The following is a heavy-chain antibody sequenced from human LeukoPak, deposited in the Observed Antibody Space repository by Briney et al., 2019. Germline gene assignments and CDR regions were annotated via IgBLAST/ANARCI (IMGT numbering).Heavy chain of an antibody. J-gene: IGHJ6*02. CDR1: GFTFSSYA. D-gene: IGHD2-21*01. V-gene: IGHV3-30-3*01. CDR2: ISYDGSNK. Sequence: GGSPRLSCAASGFTFSSYAMHWVRQAPGKGLEWVAVISYDGSNKYYADSVKGRFTISRDNSKNTLYLQMNSLRAEDTAVYYCARGEGYCGGDCYYGMDVWGQGTTVTVSS. CDR3: ARGEGYCGGDCYYGMDV.